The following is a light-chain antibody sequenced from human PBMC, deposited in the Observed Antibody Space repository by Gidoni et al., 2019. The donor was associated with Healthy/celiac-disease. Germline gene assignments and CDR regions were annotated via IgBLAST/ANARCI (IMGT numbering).Light chain of an antibody. V-gene: IGLV3-21*02. Sequence: SYVLTQPPSVSVAPGQTARITCGGNNIGSKSVHWYQQKPGQAPVLVVYGVSDRPSGIPERFSGSNSGNTATLTISRVEAGDEADYYCQVWDSSSDRVVFGGGTKLTVL. CDR3: QVWDSSSDRVV. CDR1: NIGSKS. J-gene: IGLJ2*01. CDR2: GVS.